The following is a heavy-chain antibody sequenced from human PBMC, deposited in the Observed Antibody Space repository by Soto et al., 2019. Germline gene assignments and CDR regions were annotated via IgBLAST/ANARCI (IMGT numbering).Heavy chain of an antibody. CDR1: GFIFSAYG. CDR3: ARLAYSNFLGGLDS. J-gene: IGHJ5*01. CDR2: VWNDGINK. D-gene: IGHD1-26*01. V-gene: IGHV3-33*01. Sequence: GGSLRLSCAASGFIFSAYGIHWVRQAPGKGLEWVAIVWNDGINKYYADSVKGRFTISRDNFKNTVDLQMNSLRVEDTAVYYCARLAYSNFLGGLDSWGQGTLVTVSS.